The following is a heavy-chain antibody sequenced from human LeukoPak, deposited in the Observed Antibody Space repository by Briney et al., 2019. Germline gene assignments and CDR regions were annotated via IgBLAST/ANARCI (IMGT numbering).Heavy chain of an antibody. Sequence: GGSLRLSCAASGFTFSTHDMHWVRQATGKGLEWVSGIGTAGDTYYPGSVKGRFTISRENAKDSLYLQMNSLRAGDTAVYYCARTTGPDDPLDYWGQGTLVTVSS. J-gene: IGHJ4*02. CDR2: IGTAGDT. CDR1: GFTFSTHD. V-gene: IGHV3-13*01. CDR3: ARTTGPDDPLDY. D-gene: IGHD4-17*01.